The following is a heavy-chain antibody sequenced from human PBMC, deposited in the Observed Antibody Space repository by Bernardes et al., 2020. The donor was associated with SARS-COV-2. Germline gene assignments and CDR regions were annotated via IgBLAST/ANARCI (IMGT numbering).Heavy chain of an antibody. D-gene: IGHD4-17*01. CDR2: ITASTTYI. J-gene: IGHJ2*01. Sequence: GGSLRLSCAASGFNFSSYAMNWVRQAPGKGLQWVSSITASTTYIQYTDSVEGRFTVSRDHAKNSLYLEMTSLRAEDTAIYYCARILRDNGFGSGYYDLWGRGTLVTVSS. CDR3: ARILRDNGFGSGYYDL. CDR1: GFNFSSYA. V-gene: IGHV3-21*01.